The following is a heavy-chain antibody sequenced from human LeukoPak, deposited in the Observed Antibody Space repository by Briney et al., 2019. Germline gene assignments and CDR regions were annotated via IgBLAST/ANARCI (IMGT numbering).Heavy chain of an antibody. CDR2: INGEGDNI. J-gene: IGHJ3*01. V-gene: IGHV3-74*01. CDR3: AGGSGWLVDF. Sequence: GGSLGLSCAASGFTFSTDWMFWFRQAPGKGLEWVSLINGEGDNIRYADSVKGRFTISRDNTKNTLYVQMNGPRAEDTAIYYCAGGSGWLVDFWGQGTMVTVSS. D-gene: IGHD6-19*01. CDR1: GFTFSTDW.